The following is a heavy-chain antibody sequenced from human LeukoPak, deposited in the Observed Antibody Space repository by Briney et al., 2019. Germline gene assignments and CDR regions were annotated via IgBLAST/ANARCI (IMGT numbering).Heavy chain of an antibody. CDR3: ARGVGDSSGYYYYFDY. CDR2: IYSGGKT. CDR1: GFTVSDYY. V-gene: IGHV3-53*01. D-gene: IGHD3-22*01. Sequence: PGGSLRLSCAVSGFTVSDYYMSWVRQAPGKGLEWVSVIYSGGKTYYADSVKGRFTISRDDSKNTLHLQMNSLRAEDTAVYYCARGVGDSSGYYYYFDYWGQGTLVTVSS. J-gene: IGHJ4*02.